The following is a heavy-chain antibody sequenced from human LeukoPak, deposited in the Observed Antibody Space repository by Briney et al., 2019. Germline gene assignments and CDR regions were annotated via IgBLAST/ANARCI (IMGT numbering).Heavy chain of an antibody. CDR3: ARDDFWSGYYMSVDY. CDR2: ISVYNGNT. D-gene: IGHD3-3*01. J-gene: IGHJ4*02. Sequence: EASVKVSCKASGYTFTNYGISWVRQAPGQGLEWMGWISVYNGNTNYAQKLQGRVTMTTDTSTSTAYMELRSLRSDDTAVYYCARDDFWSGYYMSVDYWGQGTLVTVSS. CDR1: GYTFTNYG. V-gene: IGHV1-18*01.